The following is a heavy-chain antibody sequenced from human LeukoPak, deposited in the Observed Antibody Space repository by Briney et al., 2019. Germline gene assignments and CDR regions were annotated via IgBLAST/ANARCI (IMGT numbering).Heavy chain of an antibody. CDR2: INHSGST. V-gene: IGHV4-34*01. D-gene: IGHD3-16*01. CDR3: ARGNPNHVGRTFDY. J-gene: IGHJ4*02. Sequence: SETLSLTCAVYGGSFSGYYWSWIRQPPGKGLEWIGEINHSGSTNYNPSFKSRVTISVDTSKNQFSLKLSSVTAADTAVYYCARGNPNHVGRTFDYWGQGTLVTVSS. CDR1: GGSFSGYY.